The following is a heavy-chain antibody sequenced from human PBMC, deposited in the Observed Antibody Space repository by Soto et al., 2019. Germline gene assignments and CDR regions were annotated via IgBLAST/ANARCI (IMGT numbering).Heavy chain of an antibody. CDR3: ARSQEVLLWFGDAFDI. Sequence: SETLSLTCTVSGGSISSYYWSWIRQPPGKGLEWIGYIYYSGSTNYNPSLKSRVTISVDTSKNQFSLKLSSVTAADTAVYYCARSQEVLLWFGDAFDIWGQGTMVTVSS. CDR1: GGSISSYY. J-gene: IGHJ3*02. D-gene: IGHD3-10*01. CDR2: IYYSGST. V-gene: IGHV4-59*01.